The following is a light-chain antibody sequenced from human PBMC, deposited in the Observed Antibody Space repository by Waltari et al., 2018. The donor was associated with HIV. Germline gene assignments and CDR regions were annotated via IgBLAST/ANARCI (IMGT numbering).Light chain of an antibody. Sequence: SHELTQPPSVSVSPGQTASITCSGDYLGDKYASWYQQKPGQSPVLVIYQDDKRPSGIPERFAGSNSGNTATLTITGTQDIDEADDYCQAWDSSTVLFGGGTKLTVL. CDR1: YLGDKY. V-gene: IGLV3-1*01. CDR3: QAWDSSTVL. J-gene: IGLJ2*01. CDR2: QDD.